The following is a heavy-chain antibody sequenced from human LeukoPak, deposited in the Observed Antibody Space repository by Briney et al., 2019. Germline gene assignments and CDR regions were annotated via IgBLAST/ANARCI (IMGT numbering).Heavy chain of an antibody. CDR3: AREQARRVY. J-gene: IGHJ4*02. CDR2: INPRGGST. V-gene: IGHV1-46*01. CDR1: GYTLTCHF. D-gene: IGHD6-6*01. Sequence: ASVTVSRKASGYTLTCHFMHRVRQAPGQGLEWMGIINPRGGSTSYAQKFQGRVTMTRDTSMSTDCMERSSLRSEDTAVYYCAREQARRVYWGQGTLVTVPS.